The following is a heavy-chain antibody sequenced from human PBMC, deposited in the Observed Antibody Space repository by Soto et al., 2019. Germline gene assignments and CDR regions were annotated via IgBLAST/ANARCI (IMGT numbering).Heavy chain of an antibody. J-gene: IGHJ4*02. D-gene: IGHD7-27*01. CDR2: IYYNGTT. CDR1: GGSISSPNFY. Sequence: SETLSLTCTVSGGSISSPNFYWSWIRQHPGKGLEWIGHIYYNGTTYYNPSLQSRITISVDTSKTQFSLKLNSVSAADTAVYYCARGPSGDKVDYWGQGILVTVSS. V-gene: IGHV4-30-4*08. CDR3: ARGPSGDKVDY.